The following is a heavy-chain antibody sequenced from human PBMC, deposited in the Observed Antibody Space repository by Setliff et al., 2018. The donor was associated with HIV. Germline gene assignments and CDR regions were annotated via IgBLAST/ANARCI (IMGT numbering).Heavy chain of an antibody. CDR3: ARYSNGYRAFDI. CDR1: GFTFSSYA. CDR2: ISGSGGST. D-gene: IGHD5-18*01. J-gene: IGHJ3*02. V-gene: IGHV3-23*01. Sequence: GGSLRLSCAASGFTFSSYAMSWVRQAPGKGLEWVSAISGSGGSTYYADSVKGRFTISRDNAKNSLYLQMNSLRAEDTTIYYCARYSNGYRAFDIWGQGTAVTVSS.